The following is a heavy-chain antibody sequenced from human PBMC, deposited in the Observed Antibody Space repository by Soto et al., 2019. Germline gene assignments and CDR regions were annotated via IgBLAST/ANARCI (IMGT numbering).Heavy chain of an antibody. CDR2: VSTDGSNQ. D-gene: IGHD3-10*01. CDR3: ARRLIIGWLDP. CDR1: GFTVSSFA. V-gene: IGHV3-30-3*01. J-gene: IGHJ5*02. Sequence: QVQLVESGGGVVQTGRSLRLSCAASGFTVSSFAMHWVRQAPGKGLEWVAFVSTDGSNQYYADSVKGRFTISRDSSKNTLFLQLNNVRPEDTAVYYCARRLIIGWLDPWGQGTLVTVSS.